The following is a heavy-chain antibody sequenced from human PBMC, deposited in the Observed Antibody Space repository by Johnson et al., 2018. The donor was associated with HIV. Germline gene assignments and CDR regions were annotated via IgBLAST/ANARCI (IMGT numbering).Heavy chain of an antibody. Sequence: VQLVESGGGVVQPGRSLRLSCAASGFTFSSYAMHWVRQAPGKGLEWVAVISYDGSNKYYADSVKRRFTISRDNSKNTLYLQMNSLRAEDTAVYYCARASDAFDIWGQGTMVTVSS. CDR3: ARASDAFDI. V-gene: IGHV3-30*04. CDR1: GFTFSSYA. CDR2: ISYDGSNK. J-gene: IGHJ3*02.